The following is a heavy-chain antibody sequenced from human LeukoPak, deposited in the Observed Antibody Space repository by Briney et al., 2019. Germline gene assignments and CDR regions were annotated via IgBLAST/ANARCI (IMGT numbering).Heavy chain of an antibody. D-gene: IGHD3-22*01. Sequence: SETLSLTCAVYGGSFSGYYWSWIRQPPGKGLEWIGYIYYSGSTYYNPSLKSRVTISVDTSKNQFSLKLSSVTAADTAVYYCARGRYYDSSGNDAFDIWGQGTMVTVSS. CDR1: GGSFSGYY. CDR3: ARGRYYDSSGNDAFDI. V-gene: IGHV4-30-4*08. CDR2: IYYSGST. J-gene: IGHJ3*02.